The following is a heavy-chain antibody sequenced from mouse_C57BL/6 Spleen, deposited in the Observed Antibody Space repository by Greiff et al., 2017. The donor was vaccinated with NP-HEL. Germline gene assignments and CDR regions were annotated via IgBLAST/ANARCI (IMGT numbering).Heavy chain of an antibody. J-gene: IGHJ3*01. Sequence: EVKLMESGGDLVKPGGSLKLSCAASGFTFSSYGMSWVRQTPDKRLEWVATISSGGSYTYYPDSVKGRFTISRDNAKNTLYLQMSSLKSEDTAMHYCARHVGGYLRSFAYWGQGTLVTVSA. CDR2: ISSGGSYT. V-gene: IGHV5-6*01. CDR3: ARHVGGYLRSFAY. D-gene: IGHD2-3*01. CDR1: GFTFSSYG.